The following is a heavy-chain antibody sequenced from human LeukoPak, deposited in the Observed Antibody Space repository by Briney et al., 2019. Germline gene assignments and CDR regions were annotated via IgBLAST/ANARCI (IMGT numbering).Heavy chain of an antibody. CDR1: GGSISSSYW. D-gene: IGHD2-15*01. V-gene: IGHV4-4*02. CDR3: ARRDRLLWPFDY. Sequence: SETLSLTCAVPGGSISSSYWWRWVRPPPGEGPEWIGNIYHTGTTNYRPSLKSRVTISVDKSQNQFPLNLSSVTAADTAVYYCARRDRLLWPFDYWGQGTLVAVSS. CDR2: IYHTGTT. J-gene: IGHJ4*02.